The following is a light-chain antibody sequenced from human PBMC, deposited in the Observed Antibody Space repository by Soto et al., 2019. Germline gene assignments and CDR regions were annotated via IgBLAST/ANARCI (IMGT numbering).Light chain of an antibody. Sequence: SVLTQPASVSGSAGQSITISCSGTMRDVGAYNLVSWYQQHPVTAPKLIIYEVRNRPSGISSRFSGSRSGNTASLTISGLHSEDEGDYYRSAYTVRITLLFGGGTK. CDR3: SAYTVRITLL. CDR1: MRDVGAYNL. V-gene: IGLV2-14*01. CDR2: EVR. J-gene: IGLJ3*02.